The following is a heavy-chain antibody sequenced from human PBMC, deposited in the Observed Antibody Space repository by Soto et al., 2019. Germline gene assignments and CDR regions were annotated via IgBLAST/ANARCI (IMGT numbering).Heavy chain of an antibody. CDR1: GDTFTDYY. D-gene: IGHD2-21*02. CDR3: ARGGLVVVVTAAFDF. V-gene: IGHV1-46*01. J-gene: IGHJ4*02. Sequence: QVQLMQSGAEVKKPGASVKVSCKASGDTFTDYYIHWVRQAPGQGLEWMGTVNPSGGHTTYAQNFLGRGTMTRDTYTSTLYMELTSLRSEDTAVYYCARGGLVVVVTAAFDFWGQGTLVTVSS. CDR2: VNPSGGHT.